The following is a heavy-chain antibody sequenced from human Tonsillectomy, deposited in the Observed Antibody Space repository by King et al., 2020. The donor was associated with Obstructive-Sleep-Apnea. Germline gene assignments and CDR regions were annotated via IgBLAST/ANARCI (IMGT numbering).Heavy chain of an antibody. J-gene: IGHJ5*02. Sequence: QLQESGPGLVKPSETPSLTCTVSGGSISSSSYYWGWIRQPPGKGLEWIGSIYFSWSTYYNPSLKSRVTISVDTSKNQFSLKLSSVTAADTAVYYCARGTKTAMVTNWFDPWGQGTLVTVSS. V-gene: IGHV4-39*07. CDR1: GGSISSSSYY. CDR2: IYFSWST. D-gene: IGHD5-18*01. CDR3: ARGTKTAMVTNWFDP.